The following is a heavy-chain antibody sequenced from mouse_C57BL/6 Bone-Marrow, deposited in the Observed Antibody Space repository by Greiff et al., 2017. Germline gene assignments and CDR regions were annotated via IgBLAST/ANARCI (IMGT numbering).Heavy chain of an antibody. V-gene: IGHV1-69*01. CDR2: IDPSDSYT. CDR1: GYTFTSYW. CDR3: ARGLFDD. Sequence: VQLQQPGAELVMPGASVKLSCKASGYTFTSYWMHWVKQRPGQGLEWIGEIDPSDSYTNYNQKFKGKSTLTVDKSSRTAYMQLSSLTSEDSAVYYCARGLFDDWGQGTALTVSS. J-gene: IGHJ2*01.